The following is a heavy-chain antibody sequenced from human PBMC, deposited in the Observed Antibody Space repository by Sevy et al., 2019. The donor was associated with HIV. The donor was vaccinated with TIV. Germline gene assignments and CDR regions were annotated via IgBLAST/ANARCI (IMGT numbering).Heavy chain of an antibody. CDR2: ISFDGSNH. J-gene: IGHJ5*01. Sequence: GGSLRLSCAASGFTFSSYAMHWVRQAPGKGLEWVAAISFDGSNHYYADSVKGRFTISRDNSRNTLYLQMNNLSREDTAVFYCARDQHDYGVNVRTGWFDPWGQGILVTVSS. D-gene: IGHD4-17*01. CDR1: GFTFSSYA. V-gene: IGHV3-30-3*01. CDR3: ARDQHDYGVNVRTGWFDP.